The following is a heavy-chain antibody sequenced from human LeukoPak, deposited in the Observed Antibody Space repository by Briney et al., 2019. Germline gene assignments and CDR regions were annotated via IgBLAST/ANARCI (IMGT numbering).Heavy chain of an antibody. J-gene: IGHJ4*02. CDR2: INPNDGDT. V-gene: IGHV1-2*02. CDR3: ARANFLYCSSTSCLFDY. CDR1: GYTFTDYY. Sequence: ASVTVSCKASGYTFTDYYIHWVRQAPGQGFEWMGWINPNDGDTYYAQKFQGRVTMTRDTSISTAHMEVSRLRSDDTAVYYCARANFLYCSSTSCLFDYWGQGTLVTVSS. D-gene: IGHD2-2*01.